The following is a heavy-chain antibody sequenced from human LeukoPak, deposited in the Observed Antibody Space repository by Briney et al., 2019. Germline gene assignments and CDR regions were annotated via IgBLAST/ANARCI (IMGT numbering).Heavy chain of an antibody. CDR2: IYHSGST. CDR3: ARDRYYYDSSGYGNFDY. D-gene: IGHD3-22*01. CDR1: GYSISSGYY. Sequence: KPSETLSLACTVSGYSISSGYYWGWIRQPPGKGLEWIGSIYHSGSTYYNPSLKSRVTISVDTSKNQFSLKLSSVTAADTAVYYCARDRYYYDSSGYGNFDYWGQGTLVTVSS. V-gene: IGHV4-38-2*02. J-gene: IGHJ4*02.